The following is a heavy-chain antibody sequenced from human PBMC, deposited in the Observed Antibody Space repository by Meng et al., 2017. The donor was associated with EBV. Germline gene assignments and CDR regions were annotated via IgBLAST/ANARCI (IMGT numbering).Heavy chain of an antibody. Sequence: VLLESCGGGLRNTTAALTLVCAAFGFPFRNKYCSCIRQAPGKGLDWVSYIGSSGSTIYYAAFVKRRSTISRDNDNTLLHLLINILSAEATVVYCCARRVVTGGFFDYWGQGTLVTVSS. CDR2: IGSSGSTI. CDR3: ARRVVTGGFFDY. D-gene: IGHD2-21*02. CDR1: GFPFRNKY. V-gene: IGHV3-11*01. J-gene: IGHJ4*02.